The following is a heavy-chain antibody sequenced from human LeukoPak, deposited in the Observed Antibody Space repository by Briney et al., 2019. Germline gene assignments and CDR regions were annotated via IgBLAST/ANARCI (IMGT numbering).Heavy chain of an antibody. CDR1: GGTFSSYA. V-gene: IGHV1-69*13. CDR2: IIPIFGTA. CDR3: ASGIAAAGNNYYYYYGMDV. D-gene: IGHD6-13*01. Sequence: SVKVSCKASGGTFSSYAISWVRQAPGQGLEWMGGIIPIFGTANYAQKFQGRVTIIADESTSTAYMELSSLRSEDTAVHYCASGIAAAGNNYYYYYGMDVWGQGTTVTVSS. J-gene: IGHJ6*02.